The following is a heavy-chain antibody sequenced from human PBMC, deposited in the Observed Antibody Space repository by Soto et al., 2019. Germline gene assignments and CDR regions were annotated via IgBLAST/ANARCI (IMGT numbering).Heavy chain of an antibody. CDR3: AHSLGVTGTYYFDY. J-gene: IGHJ4*02. D-gene: IGHD1-7*01. V-gene: IGHV2-5*02. CDR2: IYWDDDK. Sequence: QITLKESGPTLVKPTQTLTLTCTFSGFSLSTSGVGVGWIRQPPGKALEWLALIYWDDDKRYSPSLKSRLTITNDTSKNLVVLTLTNMYPVDTATYYCAHSLGVTGTYYFDYWGQGTLVTVSS. CDR1: GFSLSTSGVG.